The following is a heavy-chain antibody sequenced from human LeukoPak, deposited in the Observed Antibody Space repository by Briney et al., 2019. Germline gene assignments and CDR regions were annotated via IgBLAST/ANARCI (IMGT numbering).Heavy chain of an antibody. D-gene: IGHD6-19*01. Sequence: ASVKISCKASGYTFTGYYMHWVRQAPGQGLEWMGWINPNSGGTNYAHKFQGRVTMTRDTSITPAHQVLSRLRSDDTAVYYCARVYSGWEFYYDYYGMDVWGQGTTVTVSS. CDR2: INPNSGGT. V-gene: IGHV1-2*02. CDR3: ARVYSGWEFYYDYYGMDV. CDR1: GYTFTGYY. J-gene: IGHJ6*02.